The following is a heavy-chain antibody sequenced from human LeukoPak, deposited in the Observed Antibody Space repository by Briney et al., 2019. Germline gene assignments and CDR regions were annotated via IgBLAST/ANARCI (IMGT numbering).Heavy chain of an antibody. Sequence: GASVKVSCKASGYTFTGYYMHWVRQAPGQGLEWMGWINPNSGGTNYAQKFQGRVTMTRDTSISTAYMELSRLRSDDTAVYYCARMDIVVVPAAAEYFQHWGQGTLVTVSS. CDR2: INPNSGGT. D-gene: IGHD2-2*03. J-gene: IGHJ1*01. CDR1: GYTFTGYY. V-gene: IGHV1-2*02. CDR3: ARMDIVVVPAAAEYFQH.